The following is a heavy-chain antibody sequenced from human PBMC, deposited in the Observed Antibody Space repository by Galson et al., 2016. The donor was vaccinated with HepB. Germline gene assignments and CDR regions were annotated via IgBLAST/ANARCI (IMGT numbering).Heavy chain of an antibody. CDR1: GYTFTNFA. CDR2: INAGNGNT. CDR3: ARLRQQKGDTAVAGFLV. J-gene: IGHJ4*02. V-gene: IGHV1-3*01. D-gene: IGHD6-19*01. Sequence: SVKVSCKASGYTFTNFAIHWVRQAPGQSLEWMGWINAGNGNTRYSQKFQGRVTFTTDTSASTAYMDLSSLRSEDTTVYYCARLRQQKGDTAVAGFLVWGQGTLVTVSS.